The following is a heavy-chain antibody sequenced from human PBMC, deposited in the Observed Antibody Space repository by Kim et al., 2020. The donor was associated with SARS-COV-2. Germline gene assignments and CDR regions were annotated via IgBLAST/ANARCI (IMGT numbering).Heavy chain of an antibody. CDR3: GRAVNYDGSETFDP. CDR1: GASISRYY. V-gene: IGHV4-59*01. D-gene: IGHD3-10*01. J-gene: IGHJ5*02. Sequence: SETLSLTCTVSGASISRYYWSWFRQSTGKGLEWIGYIYYNGDSNYNPSLKRRVTMSVDTSKNQFSLKLTSVTAADTAVYYCGRAVNYDGSETFDPWGQGTLGSVSS. CDR2: IYYNGDS.